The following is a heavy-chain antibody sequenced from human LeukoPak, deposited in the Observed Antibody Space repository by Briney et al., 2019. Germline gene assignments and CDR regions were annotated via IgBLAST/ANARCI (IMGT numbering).Heavy chain of an antibody. CDR3: ARDRSWDYYGMDV. Sequence: SETLSLTCTVSGGSISGYYWSWIRQPAGKGLEWIGRVYTSGSTNYNPSLKSRVTMSIDTSKNQFSLKLSSVTAADTAVYYCARDRSWDYYGMDVWGQGTTVTVSS. J-gene: IGHJ6*02. D-gene: IGHD6-13*01. V-gene: IGHV4-4*07. CDR1: GGSISGYY. CDR2: VYTSGST.